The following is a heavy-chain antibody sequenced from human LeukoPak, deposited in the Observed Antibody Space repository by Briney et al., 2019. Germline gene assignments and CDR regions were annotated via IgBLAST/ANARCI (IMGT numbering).Heavy chain of an antibody. CDR2: ISAYNGDT. J-gene: IGHJ6*03. CDR3: ARACYHFWSGYYTCYYYYYMDV. V-gene: IGHV1-18*01. CDR1: GYTFTSYG. D-gene: IGHD3-3*01. Sequence: VASVKVSCKASGYTFTSYGISWVRQAPGQGLEWMGWISAYNGDTNYAQKLQGRVTMTTDTSTSTAYMELRSLRSDDTAVYYCARACYHFWSGYYTCYYYYYMDVWGKGTTVNVSS.